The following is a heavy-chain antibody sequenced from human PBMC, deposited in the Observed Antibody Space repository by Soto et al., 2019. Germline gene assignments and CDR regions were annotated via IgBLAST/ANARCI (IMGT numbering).Heavy chain of an antibody. Sequence: GGSLRLSCAASGFTFSSYGMHWVRQAPGKGLEWVAVISYDGSNKYYADSVKGRSTISRDNSKNTLYLQMNSLRAEDTAVYYCAKDGRRWLQLNYFDYWGQGTLVTVSS. CDR3: AKDGRRWLQLNYFDY. CDR2: ISYDGSNK. J-gene: IGHJ4*02. V-gene: IGHV3-30*18. D-gene: IGHD5-12*01. CDR1: GFTFSSYG.